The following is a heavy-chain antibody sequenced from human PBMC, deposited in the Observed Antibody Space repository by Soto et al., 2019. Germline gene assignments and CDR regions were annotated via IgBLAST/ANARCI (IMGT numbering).Heavy chain of an antibody. CDR2: IYYSGST. D-gene: IGHD5-18*01. J-gene: IGHJ6*03. CDR3: AREDTATHYYMEV. CDR1: GGSISIGGYY. V-gene: IGHV4-31*03. Sequence: SXTLSLTCTVSGGSISIGGYYWSWIRQHPGKGLELIGYIYYSGSTYYNPSLKSRVTILVDTSKNQFSLKLSSVTAADTAVYYCAREDTATHYYMEVWGKGTTVTVSS.